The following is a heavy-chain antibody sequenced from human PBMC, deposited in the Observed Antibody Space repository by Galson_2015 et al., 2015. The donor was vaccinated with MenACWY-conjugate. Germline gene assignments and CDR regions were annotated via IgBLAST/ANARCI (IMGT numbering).Heavy chain of an antibody. CDR3: ARDSGPIEFVDH. CDR2: INAGHGRT. Sequence: SVKVSCKATGYDFSMSAIHWVRQAPGQRLEWMGWINAGHGRTKYSQKFQGRVTITRDTFATTAYMELSSLTSEDTAVYYCARDSGPIEFVDHWGQGTLVTVSS. J-gene: IGHJ5*02. V-gene: IGHV1-3*01. D-gene: IGHD7-27*01. CDR1: GYDFSMSA.